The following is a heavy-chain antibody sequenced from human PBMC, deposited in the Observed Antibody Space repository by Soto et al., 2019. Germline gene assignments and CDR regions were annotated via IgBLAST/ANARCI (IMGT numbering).Heavy chain of an antibody. CDR3: ARWYCSSTSCYSDY. CDR2: IYYSGST. D-gene: IGHD2-2*01. V-gene: IGHV4-59*08. CDR1: GGSISSYY. Sequence: PSETLSLTCTVSGGSISSYYWSWIRQPPGKGLEWIGYIYYSGSTNYNPSLKSRVTISVDTSKNQFSLKLSSVTAADTAVYYCARWYCSSTSCYSDYWGQGTLVTVSS. J-gene: IGHJ4*02.